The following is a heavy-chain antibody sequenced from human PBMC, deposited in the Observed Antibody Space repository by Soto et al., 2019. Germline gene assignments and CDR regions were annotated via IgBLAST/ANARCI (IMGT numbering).Heavy chain of an antibody. CDR3: ATDRDGAPVIQH. J-gene: IGHJ1*01. V-gene: IGHV3-72*01. Sequence: EVQLVESGGGLVQPGGSLRLSCVVSGFTFSDHYFDWVRQAPGKGLEWVGRIRNKVKSYTTEHAASVKGRFTISRDESKNSRYLLMHSLETEDTAVYYSATDRDGAPVIQHWGQGTLVTVSS. D-gene: IGHD4-17*01. CDR2: IRNKVKSYTT. CDR1: GFTFSDHY.